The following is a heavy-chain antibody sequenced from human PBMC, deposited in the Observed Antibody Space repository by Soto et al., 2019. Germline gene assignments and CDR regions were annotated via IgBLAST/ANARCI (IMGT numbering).Heavy chain of an antibody. CDR2: IYYSGST. CDR3: ARDKITGLFDY. Sequence: PSETLSLTCTVSGGSISSSSYYWVLIRQPPGKGLDWIGTIYYSGSTYYNPSLKSRVSIAVDTSQNQFSLRLSSVTAADTAVYYCARDKITGLFDYWGQGTLVTVS. J-gene: IGHJ4*02. D-gene: IGHD2-8*02. V-gene: IGHV4-39*02. CDR1: GGSISSSSYY.